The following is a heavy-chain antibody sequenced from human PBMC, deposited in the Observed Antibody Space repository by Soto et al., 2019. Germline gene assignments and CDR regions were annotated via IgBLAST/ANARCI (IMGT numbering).Heavy chain of an antibody. J-gene: IGHJ6*02. Sequence: GGSLRLSCTASGFTFGDYAMSWFRQAPGKGLEWVGFIRSKAYGGTTEYAASVKGRFTISRDDSKSIAYLQMNSLKTEDTAVYYCTRDDYDIVVVPAALDYYYYGMDVWGQGTTVTVSS. CDR2: IRSKAYGGTT. CDR3: TRDDYDIVVVPAALDYYYYGMDV. D-gene: IGHD2-2*01. CDR1: GFTFGDYA. V-gene: IGHV3-49*03.